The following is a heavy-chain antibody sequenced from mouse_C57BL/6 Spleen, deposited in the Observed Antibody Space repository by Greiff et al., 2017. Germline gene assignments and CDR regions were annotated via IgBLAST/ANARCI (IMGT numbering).Heavy chain of an antibody. Sequence: VMLVESGPGLVQPSQSLSITCTVSGFSLTSYGVHWVRQSPGKGLEWLGVIWRGGSTDYNAAFMSRLSITKDNSKSQVFCKMNSLQADDTAIYYCASHYYGSFYAMDYWGQGTSVTVSS. D-gene: IGHD1-1*01. CDR1: GFSLTSYG. CDR3: ASHYYGSFYAMDY. V-gene: IGHV2-5*01. J-gene: IGHJ4*01. CDR2: IWRGGST.